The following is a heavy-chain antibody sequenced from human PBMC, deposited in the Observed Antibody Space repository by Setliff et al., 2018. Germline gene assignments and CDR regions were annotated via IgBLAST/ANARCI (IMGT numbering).Heavy chain of an antibody. Sequence: ASVKVSCKTSGFRFTSFGFSWVRQAPGQGLEWMGIINPRAGTTSYAQKLQGRVTMTRDTSTNTVHMELSSLRSEDTAVYYCARGGSPDCSTAGCRYGDYVYWGQGTQVTVSS. V-gene: IGHV1-46*03. CDR2: INPRAGTT. D-gene: IGHD2-2*01. CDR1: GFRFTSFG. CDR3: ARGGSPDCSTAGCRYGDYVY. J-gene: IGHJ4*02.